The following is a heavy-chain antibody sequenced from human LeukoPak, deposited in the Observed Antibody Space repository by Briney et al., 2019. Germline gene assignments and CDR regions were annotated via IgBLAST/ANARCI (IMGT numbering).Heavy chain of an antibody. J-gene: IGHJ3*02. CDR3: ARDQYCSSTSCYHSAFDI. D-gene: IGHD2-2*01. Sequence: PGGSLRLSCAASGFTFSNYWMHWVRQAPGKGLEWVSRIKSDGGITSYADAVKGRFTISRDNAKSTLYLQMNSLRAEDTAVYYCARDQYCSSTSCYHSAFDIWGQGTMVTVSS. CDR1: GFTFSNYW. V-gene: IGHV3-74*01. CDR2: IKSDGGIT.